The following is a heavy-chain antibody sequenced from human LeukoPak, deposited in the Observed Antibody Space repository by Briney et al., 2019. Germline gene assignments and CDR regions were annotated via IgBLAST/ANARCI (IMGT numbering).Heavy chain of an antibody. Sequence: GGSLRLSCAASGFTFSSYWMHWVRQAPGKGLVWVSRINSYGSSTNYADSVKGRFTISRGNAENTLYLQMNSLRAEDTAVYYCARKAAGLTFDYWGQGTLVTVSS. CDR1: GFTFSSYW. CDR2: INSYGSST. V-gene: IGHV3-74*01. J-gene: IGHJ4*02. CDR3: ARKAAGLTFDY. D-gene: IGHD6-13*01.